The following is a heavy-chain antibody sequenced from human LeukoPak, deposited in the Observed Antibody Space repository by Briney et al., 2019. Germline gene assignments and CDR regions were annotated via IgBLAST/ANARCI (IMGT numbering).Heavy chain of an antibody. V-gene: IGHV1-8*01. CDR2: MNPNSGNT. Sequence: ASVKVSCKASGYTFTDYDIDWVRQATGQGLEWMGWMNPNSGNTGYAQKFQGRVTMTRNTSISTAYMELSSLRSEDTAVYYCARGNYYDSSGYYYLWGQGTLVTVSS. CDR1: GYTFTDYD. J-gene: IGHJ4*02. D-gene: IGHD3-22*01. CDR3: ARGNYYDSSGYYYL.